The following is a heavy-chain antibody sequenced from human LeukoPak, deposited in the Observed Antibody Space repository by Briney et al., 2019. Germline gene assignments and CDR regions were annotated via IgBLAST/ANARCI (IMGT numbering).Heavy chain of an antibody. V-gene: IGHV3-7*01. CDR3: ARGPPYGSRSDYFDY. CDR1: GFTFSNNW. CDR2: VKKDASEK. Sequence: GGSLRLSSAASGFTFSNNWMTRVRPAPGKGLEWVASVKKDASEKYYVDSVKGRFTISRDNAKNSLYLQMNSLRVEDTAVYYCARGPPYGSRSDYFDYWGQGTLVTVSS. J-gene: IGHJ4*02. D-gene: IGHD3-10*01.